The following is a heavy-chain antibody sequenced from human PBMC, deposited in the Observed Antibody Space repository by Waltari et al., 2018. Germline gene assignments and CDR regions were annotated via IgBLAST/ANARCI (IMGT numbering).Heavy chain of an antibody. J-gene: IGHJ1*01. CDR1: GSSFTAQR. CDR2: VDPEDGET. V-gene: IGHV1-69-2*01. CDR3: MTLPIFGLVIKNY. Sequence: EVHLTQSGAEVTTPGATVKISCKASGSSFTAQRPHWVRQAPGKGPEWIGRVDPEDGETTLAEKFEGRVTITADTSTDTAYMDLSRLRSEDTALYYCMTLPIFGLVIKNYWGQGTLVTVSS. D-gene: IGHD3-3*01.